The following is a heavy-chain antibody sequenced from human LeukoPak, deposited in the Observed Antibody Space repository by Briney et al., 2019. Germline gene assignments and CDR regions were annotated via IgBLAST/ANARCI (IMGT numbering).Heavy chain of an antibody. J-gene: IGHJ4*02. CDR1: VFSFTNYW. V-gene: IGHV5-51*01. D-gene: IGHD6-13*01. Sequence: GESLKISCKTSVFSFTNYWIAWVRQMPGEGLEWMGSIYPGDSDTRYSPSFQGPVTISADKSISTAYLQWSSLKASDTAMYYCARTAAGTENLHFDYWGQGTLVTVSS. CDR3: ARTAAGTENLHFDY. CDR2: IYPGDSDT.